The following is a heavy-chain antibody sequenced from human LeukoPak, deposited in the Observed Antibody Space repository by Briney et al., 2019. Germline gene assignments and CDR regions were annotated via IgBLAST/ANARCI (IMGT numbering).Heavy chain of an antibody. J-gene: IGHJ4*02. CDR2: ISSSGSSI. CDR3: ARVRRDGYNYFDY. D-gene: IGHD5-24*01. V-gene: IGHV3-48*03. Sequence: PGGSLRLSCVASGFTFSSYDMNWVRQAPGKGLEWVSFISSSGSSIHYADSMKGRFSISRDNAKNSLYLQMNSLRAEDTAVYYCARVRRDGYNYFDYWGQGALVTVSS. CDR1: GFTFSSYD.